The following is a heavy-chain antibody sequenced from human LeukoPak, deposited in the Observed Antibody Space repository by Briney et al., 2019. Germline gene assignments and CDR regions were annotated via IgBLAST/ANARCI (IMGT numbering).Heavy chain of an antibody. J-gene: IGHJ2*01. CDR3: ARDTSGYCSTSRCYGSWYFDL. D-gene: IGHD2-2*01. CDR1: GFTVSSNY. Sequence: GGSLRLSCAASGFTVSSNYINWVRQAPGKGLEWVSVLYSGGDTYYADSVKARFTVSRDNSKNTLYLQMNSLGAEDTAVYYCARDTSGYCSTSRCYGSWYFDLWGRGTLVTVSS. CDR2: LYSGGDT. V-gene: IGHV3-53*01.